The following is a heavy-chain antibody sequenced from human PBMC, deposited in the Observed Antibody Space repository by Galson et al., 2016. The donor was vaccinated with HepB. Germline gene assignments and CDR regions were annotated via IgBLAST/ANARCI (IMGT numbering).Heavy chain of an antibody. D-gene: IGHD2-8*02. CDR1: GDSIGRYY. Sequence: TLSLTCSVSGDSIGRYYWSWIRQPPGKGLEWIGYIYNSGSTTYNPSLKSRVSISVDTSKNQFSLRLTSVTAADTAMYYCARDIILASYPRAFDTWGHGTKVTVSS. V-gene: IGHV4-59*01. CDR3: ARDIILASYPRAFDT. J-gene: IGHJ3*02. CDR2: IYNSGST.